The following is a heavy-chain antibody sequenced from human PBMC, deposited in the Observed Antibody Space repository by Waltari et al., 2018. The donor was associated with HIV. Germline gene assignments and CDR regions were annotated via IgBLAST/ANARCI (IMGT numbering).Heavy chain of an antibody. CDR2: INAGKGNT. CDR3: ARDIPRMGIDY. V-gene: IGHV1-3*01. J-gene: IGHJ4*02. Sequence: QVQLVQSGAEVKKPGASVKVSCKASGYTFTSYAMHWVRQAPGQRVEWMGRINAGKGNTKYSQKFQGRVTITRDTAASTAYMELSSLRSEDTAVYYCARDIPRMGIDYWGQGTLVTVSS. D-gene: IGHD2-15*01. CDR1: GYTFTSYA.